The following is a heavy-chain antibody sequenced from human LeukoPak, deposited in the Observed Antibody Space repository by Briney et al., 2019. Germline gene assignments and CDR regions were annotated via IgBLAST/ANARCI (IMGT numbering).Heavy chain of an antibody. D-gene: IGHD2-15*01. CDR2: ISYDSEGN. Sequence: GRSLRLSCVTSGFTFSNYGMHWVRQLPGKGLEWVAAISYDSEGNYHVGSVKGRFTISRDNAKNSLYLQMNSLRAEDTAVYYCARSPEVYCSGGSCYEDYWGQGTLVTVSS. J-gene: IGHJ4*02. V-gene: IGHV3-33*05. CDR1: GFTFSNYG. CDR3: ARSPEVYCSGGSCYEDY.